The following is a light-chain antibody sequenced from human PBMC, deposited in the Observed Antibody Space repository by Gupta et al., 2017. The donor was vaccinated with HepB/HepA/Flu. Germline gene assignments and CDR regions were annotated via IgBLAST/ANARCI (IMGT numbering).Light chain of an antibody. J-gene: IGLJ1*01. CDR2: EVS. CDR1: SSDVGGYKY. Sequence: QCALTQPPSASGSLGQSVTISCTGTSSDVGGYKYVSWSQQDPGKAPKLLIYEVSERPSWVPARFSASRSGNTASLTVSGLQAEDESYYYCSSYAGNNKYVFGSGTKVTVL. V-gene: IGLV2-8*01. CDR3: SSYAGNNKYV.